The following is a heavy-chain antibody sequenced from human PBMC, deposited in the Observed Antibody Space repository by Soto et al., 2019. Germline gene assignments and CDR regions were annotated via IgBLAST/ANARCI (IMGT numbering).Heavy chain of an antibody. CDR2: IIPIFGTA. CDR3: AIKRLKSDYSSSVGNYYYYYGMDV. J-gene: IGHJ6*02. D-gene: IGHD6-6*01. Sequence: QVQLVQSGAEVKKPGSSVKVSCKASGGTFSSYAISWVRQAPGQGLEWMGGIIPIFGTANYAQKFQGRVTITADKSTSTAYMELSSLRSEDTAVYYCAIKRLKSDYSSSVGNYYYYYGMDVWGQGTTVTVSS. V-gene: IGHV1-69*06. CDR1: GGTFSSYA.